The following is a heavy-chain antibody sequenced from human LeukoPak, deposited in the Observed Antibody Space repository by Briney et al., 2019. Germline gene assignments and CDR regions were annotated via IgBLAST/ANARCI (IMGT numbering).Heavy chain of an antibody. Sequence: GGSLRLSCAASGFTFDDYGMHWVRQAPGKGLEWVSGISWNSVSIGYADSVKGRFTISRDNSKNTLYLQMNSLRAEDTAVYYCAREIAVRENYWGQGTLVTVSS. V-gene: IGHV3-9*01. CDR2: ISWNSVSI. J-gene: IGHJ4*02. CDR1: GFTFDDYG. D-gene: IGHD6-19*01. CDR3: AREIAVRENY.